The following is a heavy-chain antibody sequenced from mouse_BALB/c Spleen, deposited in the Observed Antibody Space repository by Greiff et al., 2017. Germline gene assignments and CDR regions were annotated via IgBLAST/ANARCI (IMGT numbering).Heavy chain of an antibody. CDR2: ISYDGSN. D-gene: IGHD1-1*01. J-gene: IGHJ2*01. CDR1: GYSITSDYA. Sequence: EVQLVESGPGLVKPSQSLSLTCTVTGYSITSDYAWNWIRQFPGNKLEWMGYISYDGSNNYNPSLKNRISITRDTSKNQFFLKLNSVTTEDTATYYCARVDYYGSSSDYWGQGTTLTVSS. V-gene: IGHV3-6*02. CDR3: ARVDYYGSSSDY.